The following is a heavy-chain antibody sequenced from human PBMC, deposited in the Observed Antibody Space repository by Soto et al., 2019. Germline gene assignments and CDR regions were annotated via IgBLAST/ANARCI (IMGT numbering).Heavy chain of an antibody. V-gene: IGHV1-18*01. CDR3: ARGRYGDY. D-gene: IGHD1-1*01. J-gene: IGHJ4*02. CDR1: GYTFTSYG. CDR2: ISAHNGNT. Sequence: QVHLVQSGAEVKKPGASVKVSCKGSGYTFTSYGITWVRQAPGQGLEWMGWISAHNGNTDYAQKLQGRVTVTRDTSTTTAYMELRSLRSDDTTVFYCARGRYGDYWGQGALVTVSS.